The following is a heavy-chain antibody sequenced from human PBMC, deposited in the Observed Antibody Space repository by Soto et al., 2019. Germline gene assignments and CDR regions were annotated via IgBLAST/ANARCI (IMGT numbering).Heavy chain of an antibody. CDR3: AKNLDYDFWSGYQTFDY. V-gene: IGHV3-9*01. CDR2: INWNSGSI. CDR1: GFTFDDYA. J-gene: IGHJ4*02. D-gene: IGHD3-3*01. Sequence: EVQLVESGGDLVQPGRSLRLSCAASGFTFDDYAMHWVHQAPGKGLEWVSGINWNSGSIGYADSVKGRFTISRDNAKNSLYLQMNSLRAEDTALYYCAKNLDYDFWSGYQTFDYWGQGTLVTVSS.